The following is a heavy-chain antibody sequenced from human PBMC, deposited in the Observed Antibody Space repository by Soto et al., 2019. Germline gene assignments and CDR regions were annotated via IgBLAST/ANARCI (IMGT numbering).Heavy chain of an antibody. V-gene: IGHV3-30-3*01. D-gene: IGHD4-17*01. J-gene: IGHJ4*02. CDR3: ARDERTYGDYPL. Sequence: ESGGGVVQPGRSLRLSCAASGFTFSSYAMHWVRQAPGKGLEWVAVISYDGSNIYYADSVKGRFTISRDNSKSTLYLQMNSLRAEDTAVYYCARDERTYGDYPLWGQGTLVTVSS. CDR1: GFTFSSYA. CDR2: ISYDGSNI.